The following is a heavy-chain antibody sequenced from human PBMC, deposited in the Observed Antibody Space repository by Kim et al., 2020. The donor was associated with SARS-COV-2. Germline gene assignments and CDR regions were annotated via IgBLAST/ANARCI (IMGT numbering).Heavy chain of an antibody. Sequence: GGSLRLSCAASGFTFSSYGMHWVRQAPGKGLEWVAVISYDGSNKYYADSVKGRFTISRDNSKNTLYLQMNSLRAEDTAVYYCAKDRAVLCSCYDYFDYWGQGTLVTVSS. J-gene: IGHJ4*02. D-gene: IGHD2-15*01. CDR3: AKDRAVLCSCYDYFDY. V-gene: IGHV3-30*18. CDR1: GFTFSSYG. CDR2: ISYDGSNK.